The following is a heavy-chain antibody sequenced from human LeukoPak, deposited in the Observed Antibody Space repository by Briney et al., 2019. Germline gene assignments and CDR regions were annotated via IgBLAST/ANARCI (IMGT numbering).Heavy chain of an antibody. Sequence: ASVKVSCKASGYTFTGYYMHWVRQAPGQGLEWMGWINPNSGGTNYAQKFQGRLTMTRDTSISTAYMELSRLRSDDTAVYYCARDRVPAAKGWFDPWGQGTLVTVSS. D-gene: IGHD2-2*01. CDR3: ARDRVPAAKGWFDP. V-gene: IGHV1-2*02. CDR1: GYTFTGYY. CDR2: INPNSGGT. J-gene: IGHJ5*02.